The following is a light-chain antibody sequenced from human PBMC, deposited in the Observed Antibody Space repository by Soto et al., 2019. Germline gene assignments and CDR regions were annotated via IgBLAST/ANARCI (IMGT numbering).Light chain of an antibody. V-gene: IGLV4-69*01. J-gene: IGLJ2*01. CDR3: QTWDTGIVV. CDR1: SGHSRYA. Sequence: QAVVTQSPSASASLGASVKLTCTLSSGHSRYAIAWHQQQPEKGPRYLMNLNSDGTHAKGDGIPDRFSGSSSGAERYLTISSLQSEDEADYYCQTWDTGIVVFGGGTKLTVL. CDR2: LNSDGTH.